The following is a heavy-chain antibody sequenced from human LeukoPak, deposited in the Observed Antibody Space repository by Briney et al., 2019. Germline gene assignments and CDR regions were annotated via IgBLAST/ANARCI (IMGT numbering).Heavy chain of an antibody. CDR3: ARETVAGTFDY. CDR1: GGSISSYY. CDR2: IYYSGST. J-gene: IGHJ4*02. D-gene: IGHD6-19*01. Sequence: SETLSLTCTVSGGSISSYYWSWIRQPPGKGLEWIGYIYYSGSTNYNPSLKSRVTISVDTSKNQYSLKLSSVTAADTAVYYCARETVAGTFDYWGQGTLVTVSS. V-gene: IGHV4-59*01.